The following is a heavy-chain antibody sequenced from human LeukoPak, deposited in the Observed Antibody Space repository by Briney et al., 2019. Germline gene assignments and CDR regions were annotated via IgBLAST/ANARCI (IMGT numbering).Heavy chain of an antibody. CDR1: GGSISSSSYY. V-gene: IGHV4-39*01. CDR2: IYYSGST. D-gene: IGHD5-12*01. J-gene: IGHJ4*02. CDR3: ARSDIVATIPFDY. Sequence: SETLSLTCTVSGGSISSSSYYWGWIRQPPGKGLGWIGSIYYSGSTYYNPSLKSRVTISVDTSKNQFSLKLSSVTAADTAVYYCARSDIVATIPFDYWGQGTLVTVSS.